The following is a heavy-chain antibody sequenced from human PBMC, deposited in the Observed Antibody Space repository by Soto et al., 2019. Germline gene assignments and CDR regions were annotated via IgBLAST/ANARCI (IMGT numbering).Heavy chain of an antibody. V-gene: IGHV3-33*01. CDR3: ARGYSSSWFHVYYYYGMDV. J-gene: IGHJ6*02. D-gene: IGHD6-13*01. CDR1: GFTFSSYG. Sequence: GGSLRLSCAASGFTFSSYGMHWVRQAPGKGLEWVAVIWYDGSNKYYADSVKGRFTISRDNSKNTLYLQMNSLRAEDTAVYYCARGYSSSWFHVYYYYGMDVWGQGTTVTV. CDR2: IWYDGSNK.